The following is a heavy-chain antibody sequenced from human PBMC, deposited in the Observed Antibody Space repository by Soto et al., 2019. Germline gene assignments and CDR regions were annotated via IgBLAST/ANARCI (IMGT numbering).Heavy chain of an antibody. CDR3: ARGTYYGSAYGMDV. J-gene: IGHJ6*02. Sequence: ASVKVSCKASGYTFSDYYIHWVRQAPGQGLEWMGWISPRTGSANFAQRFQGRVSMTRDTSITTAYMELRRLKSDDSAVYYCARGTYYGSAYGMDVWGQGTTVTVSS. D-gene: IGHD3-10*01. V-gene: IGHV1-2*02. CDR2: ISPRTGSA. CDR1: GYTFSDYY.